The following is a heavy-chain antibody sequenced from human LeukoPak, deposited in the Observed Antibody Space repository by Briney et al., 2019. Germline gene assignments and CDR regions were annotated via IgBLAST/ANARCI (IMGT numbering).Heavy chain of an antibody. CDR1: GFTFSSYS. CDR2: ISGSGGST. CDR3: AKGSGGYYYVPFDY. V-gene: IGHV3-23*01. Sequence: GGSLRLSCAASGFTFSSYSMSWVRQAPGEGLEWVSAISGSGGSTYYADSVKGRFTISRDNSKNTLYLQMNSLRAEDTAVYYCAKGSGGYYYVPFDYWGQGTLVTVSS. J-gene: IGHJ4*02. D-gene: IGHD3-22*01.